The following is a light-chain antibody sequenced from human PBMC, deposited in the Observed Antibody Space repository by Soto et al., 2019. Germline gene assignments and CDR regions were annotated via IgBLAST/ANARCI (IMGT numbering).Light chain of an antibody. Sequence: QSVLTHPPSASGTPGQRVTIPCSGSSSNIGSNTVNWYQQLPGTAPKLLIYSNNQRPSGVPDRFSGSKSGTSASLAISGLQSEDEADYYCAAWDDSLNGPVFGPGTKVTVL. J-gene: IGLJ1*01. CDR3: AAWDDSLNGPV. CDR2: SNN. V-gene: IGLV1-44*01. CDR1: SSNIGSNT.